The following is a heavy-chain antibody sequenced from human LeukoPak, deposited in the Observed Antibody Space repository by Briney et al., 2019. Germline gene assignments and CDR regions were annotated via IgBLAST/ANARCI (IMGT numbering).Heavy chain of an antibody. D-gene: IGHD3-22*01. J-gene: IGHJ4*02. CDR3: ARNKLYDSSGYSDDY. Sequence: PSETLSLTCTVSGGSISSSSYYWGWIRQPPGKGLEWTGSIYYSGSTYYNPSHKSRVTISVDTSKNQFSLKLSSVTAADTAVYYCARNKLYDSSGYSDDYWGQGTLVTVSS. CDR1: GGSISSSSYY. CDR2: IYYSGST. V-gene: IGHV4-39*07.